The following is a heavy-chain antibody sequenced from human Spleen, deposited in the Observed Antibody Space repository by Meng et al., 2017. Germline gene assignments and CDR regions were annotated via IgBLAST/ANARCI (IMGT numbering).Heavy chain of an antibody. V-gene: IGHV5-51*01. CDR1: GDSFTSYW. Sequence: GESLKISCKGSGDSFTSYWIGWVRQMPGKGLEWMGIIYPGDSDTRYSPSFQGQVTISADKSISTAYLQWSSLKASDTAMYYCASYDFNNYYDSSGYSSDAFDIWGQGTMVTVSS. CDR2: IYPGDSDT. J-gene: IGHJ3*02. D-gene: IGHD3-22*01. CDR3: ASYDFNNYYDSSGYSSDAFDI.